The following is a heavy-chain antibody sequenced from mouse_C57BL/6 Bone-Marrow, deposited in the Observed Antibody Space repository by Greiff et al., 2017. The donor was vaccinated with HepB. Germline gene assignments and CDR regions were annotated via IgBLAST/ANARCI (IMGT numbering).Heavy chain of an antibody. CDR3: ARGEDGYDSSWFAY. D-gene: IGHD2-2*01. V-gene: IGHV5-16*01. Sequence: EVKVEESEGGLVQPGSSMKLSCTASGFTFSDYYMAWVRQVPEKGLEWVANINYDGSSTYYLDSLKSRFIISRDNAKNILYLQMSSLKSEDTATYYCARGEDGYDSSWFAYWGQGTLVTVSA. CDR1: GFTFSDYY. J-gene: IGHJ3*01. CDR2: INYDGSST.